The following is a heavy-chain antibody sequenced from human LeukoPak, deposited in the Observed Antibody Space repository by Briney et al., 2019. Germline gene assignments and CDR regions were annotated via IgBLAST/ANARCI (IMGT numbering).Heavy chain of an antibody. Sequence: GGSLRLSCAASGFTFSSYWMHWVRQAPGKGLVWVSRINSDGSSTSYADSVKGRFTISRDNAKNTLYLQMNSLRAEDTAVYYCAKDQYSSSWYFDYWGQGTLVTVSS. CDR3: AKDQYSSSWYFDY. J-gene: IGHJ4*02. CDR2: INSDGSST. D-gene: IGHD6-13*01. V-gene: IGHV3-74*01. CDR1: GFTFSSYW.